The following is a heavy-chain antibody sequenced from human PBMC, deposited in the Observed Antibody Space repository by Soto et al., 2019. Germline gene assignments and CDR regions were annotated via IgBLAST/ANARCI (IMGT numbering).Heavy chain of an antibody. CDR3: ARGLTTPYYYYYMDV. CDR1: GFTFSDYY. J-gene: IGHJ6*03. Sequence: GGSLRLSCAASGFTFSDYYMSWIRQAPGKGLEWVSNISSSGSTKYYADSVKGRFTISRDNAKNSLYLQMNSLRAEDTAVYYCARGLTTPYYYYYMDVWGKGTTVTVSS. D-gene: IGHD4-4*01. V-gene: IGHV3-11*01. CDR2: ISSSGSTK.